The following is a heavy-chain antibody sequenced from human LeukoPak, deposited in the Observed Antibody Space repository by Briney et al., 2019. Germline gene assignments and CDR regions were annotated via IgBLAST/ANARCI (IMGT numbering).Heavy chain of an antibody. CDR2: IVVGSDNT. D-gene: IGHD3-10*01. V-gene: IGHV1-58*01. J-gene: IGHJ4*02. CDR3: AAEPKSMVRGVHFDY. Sequence: SVKVSCKAYAFTVTSFAAGWVRQAREQRIEWKGWIVVGSDNTNYAQRFQERVTITRDMSTSTAYMELSSLRSEDTAVYYCAAEPKSMVRGVHFDYWGQGTLVTVSS. CDR1: AFTVTSFA.